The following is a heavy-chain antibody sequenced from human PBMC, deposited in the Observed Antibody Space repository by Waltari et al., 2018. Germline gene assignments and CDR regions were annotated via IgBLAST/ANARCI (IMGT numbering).Heavy chain of an antibody. CDR1: GYSFTSYW. D-gene: IGHD3-10*01. V-gene: IGHV5-51*01. CDR2: IYPGDPDT. J-gene: IGHJ4*02. Sequence: EVQLVQSGAEVKKPGESLKISCKGSGYSFTSYWIGWVRRMPGKGLEWMGIIYPGDPDTRYSPSFQGQVPISADKSISTTYLQWNSLKASETAIYYCATQTYYGSGSYYMNFWGQGTLVTVSS. CDR3: ATQTYYGSGSYYMNF.